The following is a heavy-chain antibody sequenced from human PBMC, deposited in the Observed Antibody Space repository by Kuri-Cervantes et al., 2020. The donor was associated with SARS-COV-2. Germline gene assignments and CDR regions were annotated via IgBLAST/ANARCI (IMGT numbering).Heavy chain of an antibody. CDR2: ISYDGSNK. Sequence: GGSLRLSCAASGFTFSSYAMHWVRQAPGKGLEWVAVISYDGSNKYYADSVKGRFTISRDNSKNTLYLQMNSLRAEDTAVYYCARAQSYGYYFRYAFEGHNDAFDIWGQGTMVTVSS. D-gene: IGHD4-17*01. CDR1: GFTFSSYA. J-gene: IGHJ3*02. V-gene: IGHV3-30*04. CDR3: ARAQSYGYYFRYAFEGHNDAFDI.